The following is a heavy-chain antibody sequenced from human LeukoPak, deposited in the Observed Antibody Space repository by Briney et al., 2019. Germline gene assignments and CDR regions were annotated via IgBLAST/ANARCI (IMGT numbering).Heavy chain of an antibody. J-gene: IGHJ4*02. Sequence: GGSLRLSCAVSGFTLSDYAMTWVRQAPGKGLEWVSVISGSGVSTYYADSVKGRFTISRDSSRNTLNLQMNSLGAEDTAVYYCASKRPGLWPLDYWGQGTLVTVSS. CDR3: ASKRPGLWPLDY. CDR1: GFTLSDYA. CDR2: ISGSGVST. V-gene: IGHV3-23*01. D-gene: IGHD2/OR15-2a*01.